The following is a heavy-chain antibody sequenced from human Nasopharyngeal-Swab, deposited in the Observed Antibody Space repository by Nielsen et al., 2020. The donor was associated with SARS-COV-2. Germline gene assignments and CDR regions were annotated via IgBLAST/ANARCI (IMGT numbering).Heavy chain of an antibody. CDR2: IYYSGST. CDR1: GGSISSSSYY. V-gene: IGHV4-39*01. D-gene: IGHD3-3*01. J-gene: IGHJ6*03. CDR3: ARQVGSDFWSGYYYTAGYYMDV. Sequence: SETLSLTCTVSGGSISSSSYYWGWIRQPPGKGLEWIGSIYYSGSTYYNPSHKSRVTISVDTSKNQFSLKLSSVTAADTAVYYCARQVGSDFWSGYYYTAGYYMDVWGKGTTVTVSS.